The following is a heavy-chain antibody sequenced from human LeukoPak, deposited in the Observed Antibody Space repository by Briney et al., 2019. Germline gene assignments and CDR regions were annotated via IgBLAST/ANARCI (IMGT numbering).Heavy chain of an antibody. D-gene: IGHD3-22*01. CDR2: ITSSSSYI. CDR3: ASVDSSGYDAFDI. CDR1: GFTFSNYN. Sequence: PGGSLRPSCAASGFTFSNYNMNWVRQAPGKGLEWVSSITSSSSYIYYADSVKGRFTISRDNAKNSLYLQMNSLRAEDTAVYYCASVDSSGYDAFDIWGQGTMVTVSS. J-gene: IGHJ3*02. V-gene: IGHV3-21*01.